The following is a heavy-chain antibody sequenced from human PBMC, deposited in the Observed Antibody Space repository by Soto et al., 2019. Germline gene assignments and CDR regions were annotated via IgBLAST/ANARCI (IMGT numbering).Heavy chain of an antibody. Sequence: GGSLRLSCAASGFTFDDYGMSWVRQAPGKGLEWVSGINWNGGSAGYADSVKGRFTISRDNAKNSLYLQMNSLRAEDTALYYCARSYAVQLWSKGVYYFDYWGQGTLVTVSS. CDR2: INWNGGSA. V-gene: IGHV3-20*04. D-gene: IGHD5-18*01. CDR1: GFTFDDYG. J-gene: IGHJ4*02. CDR3: ARSYAVQLWSKGVYYFDY.